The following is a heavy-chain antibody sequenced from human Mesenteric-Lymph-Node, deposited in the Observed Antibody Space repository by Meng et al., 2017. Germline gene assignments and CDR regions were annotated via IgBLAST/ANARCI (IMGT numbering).Heavy chain of an antibody. Sequence: GQLVQSGAEVKKPGASVKVSGKASGYPFPSYGISWVRPAPGQGLEWMGWISAYKGNTNYAQKLQGIDTMTTDTSTSTAYMELRRLRSDDTAVYYCARQGYYYVAEDYWGQGTLFTVSS. D-gene: IGHD3-22*01. CDR2: ISAYKGNT. V-gene: IGHV1-18*01. J-gene: IGHJ4*02. CDR3: ARQGYYYVAEDY. CDR1: GYPFPSYG.